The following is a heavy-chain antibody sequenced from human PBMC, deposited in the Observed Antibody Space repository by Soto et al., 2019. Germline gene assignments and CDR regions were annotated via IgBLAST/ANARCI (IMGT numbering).Heavy chain of an antibody. V-gene: IGHV3-23*01. CDR1: GFTFSSYA. D-gene: IGHD2-2*01. Sequence: EVQLLESGGGLVQPGGSLRLSCAASGFTFSSYAMSWVRQAPGKGLEWVSAISGSGGSTYYADSVKGRFTISRDNSKNTLYLQMNSLRAEDTAVYYCAISGWGDCSSTSCYGYYYYMDVWGKGTTVTVSS. CDR3: AISGWGDCSSTSCYGYYYYMDV. J-gene: IGHJ6*03. CDR2: ISGSGGST.